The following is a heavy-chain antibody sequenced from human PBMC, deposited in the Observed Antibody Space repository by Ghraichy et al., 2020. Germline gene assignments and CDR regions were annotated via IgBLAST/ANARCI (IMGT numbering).Heavy chain of an antibody. CDR3: ARGLYRIWEIYYYYMDV. CDR2: MNPDSGNA. D-gene: IGHD1-26*01. V-gene: IGHV1-8*01. Sequence: ASVKVSCKASGYTFTNYDINWVRQAPGQGLEWMGWMNPDSGNAGYAQKFQGRVTMTRKTSISTAYLEVSSLRSDDTAVYYCARGLYRIWEIYYYYMDVWSEGTPVSVSS. CDR1: GYTFTNYD. J-gene: IGHJ6*03.